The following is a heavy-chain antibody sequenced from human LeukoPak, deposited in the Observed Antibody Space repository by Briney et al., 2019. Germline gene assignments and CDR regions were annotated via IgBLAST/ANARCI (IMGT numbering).Heavy chain of an antibody. J-gene: IGHJ5*02. CDR2: ISAYNGNT. Sequence: ASVKVSCKASGYTFTSYGISWVRQAPGQGLEWMGWISAYNGNTNYAQKLQGRVTMTTDTSTSTAYMELRSLRSDDTAVYYCARVLPSRYFEVAWFDPWGQGTLVTVSS. D-gene: IGHD3-9*01. V-gene: IGHV1-18*04. CDR3: ARVLPSRYFEVAWFDP. CDR1: GYTFTSYG.